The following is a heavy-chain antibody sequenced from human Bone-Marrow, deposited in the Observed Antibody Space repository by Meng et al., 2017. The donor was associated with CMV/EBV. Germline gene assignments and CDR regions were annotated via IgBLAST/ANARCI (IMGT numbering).Heavy chain of an antibody. D-gene: IGHD2-2*02. J-gene: IGHJ4*02. CDR1: GGSISSYY. CDR3: ARYSRADIVVVPAAIPHRHYFYY. CDR2: IYYSGST. Sequence: SETLSLTCTVSGGSISSYYWSWIRQPPGKGLEWIGYIYYSGSTNYNPSLKSRVTISVDTSKNQFSLKLSSVTAADTAVYYCARYSRADIVVVPAAIPHRHYFYYWGQRTLVTVSS. V-gene: IGHV4-59*01.